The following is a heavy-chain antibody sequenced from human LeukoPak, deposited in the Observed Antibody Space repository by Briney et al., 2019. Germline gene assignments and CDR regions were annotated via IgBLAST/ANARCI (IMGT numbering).Heavy chain of an antibody. V-gene: IGHV5-51*01. D-gene: IGHD2-2*01. Sequence: GESLKISCKGSGYSFTSYWIGWVRQMPGKGLEWMGIIYPGDSDTRYSPSFQGQVTISADKSISTAYLQWSSLKASDTAMYYCARQIRSSTSCYVGDAFDIWGQGTMVTVSS. CDR2: IYPGDSDT. CDR1: GYSFTSYW. CDR3: ARQIRSSTSCYVGDAFDI. J-gene: IGHJ3*02.